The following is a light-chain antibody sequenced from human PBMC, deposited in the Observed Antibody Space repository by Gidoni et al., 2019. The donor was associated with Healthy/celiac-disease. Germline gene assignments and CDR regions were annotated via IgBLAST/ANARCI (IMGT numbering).Light chain of an antibody. J-gene: IGKJ1*01. CDR3: QQSYSTLLT. V-gene: IGKV1-39*01. CDR2: AAS. Sequence: DIQMTQSPSSLSASVGDRVTITCRASQSISSYLNWYQQKPGKAPKLLIYAASSLQSGVPSRVSGSGSGTDFTLTSISLQPEDFSTYYCQQSYSTLLTFXQXTKVEIK. CDR1: QSISSY.